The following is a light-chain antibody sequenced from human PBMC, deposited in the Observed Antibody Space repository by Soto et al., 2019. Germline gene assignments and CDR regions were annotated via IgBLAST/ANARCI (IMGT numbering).Light chain of an antibody. CDR3: HQSHSSPYT. Sequence: DIQMTQSPSTLSASVGDRVTITCRASQSISNWLAWYQQKAGKAPKLLIYQASSLESGVPPRFSGSGSGTEFTLTINSLQPEDFATYFCHQSHSSPYTFGQGTKLEIK. J-gene: IGKJ2*01. V-gene: IGKV1-5*03. CDR2: QAS. CDR1: QSISNW.